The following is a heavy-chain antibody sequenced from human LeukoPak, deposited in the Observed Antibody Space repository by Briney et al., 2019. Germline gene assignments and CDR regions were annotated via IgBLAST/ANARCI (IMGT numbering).Heavy chain of an antibody. J-gene: IGHJ5*02. CDR2: INHSGST. CDR1: GGSFSGYY. Sequence: SETLSLTCAVYGGSFSGYYWSWIRQPPGKGLEWIGEINHSGSTNYNPSLKSRVTISVDTSKNQFSLKLSSVTAADTAVYYCARVRSSGWYASRLFDPWGQGTLVTVSS. D-gene: IGHD6-19*01. CDR3: ARVRSSGWYASRLFDP. V-gene: IGHV4-34*01.